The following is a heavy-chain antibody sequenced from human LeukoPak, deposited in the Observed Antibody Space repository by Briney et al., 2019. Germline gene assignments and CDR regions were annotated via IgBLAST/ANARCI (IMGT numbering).Heavy chain of an antibody. V-gene: IGHV3-23*01. D-gene: IGHD1-26*01. CDR1: GFSISGYA. CDR3: VKVVQWELLRLDAFDI. Sequence: YLRLSCAASGFSISGYAMSWVRQAPGKGLERVSGISGSGGTTYYADSVKGRFTISRDTSKNTLYLQMNSLRAEDTAVYYCVKVVQWELLRLDAFDIWGQGTMVTVSS. J-gene: IGHJ3*02. CDR2: ISGSGGTT.